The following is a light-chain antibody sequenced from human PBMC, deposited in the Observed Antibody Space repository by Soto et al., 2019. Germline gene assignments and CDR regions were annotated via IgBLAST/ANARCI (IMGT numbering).Light chain of an antibody. Sequence: QSVLTQHASVSGSPGQSITISCTGTSSDVGGFNYVSWYQQHPGKAPKLMIYDVFTRPSGVSNRFSGSKSGNTASLTISALQAEDEADYYCTSWTSTSTYVFGSGTKVTVL. V-gene: IGLV2-14*03. J-gene: IGLJ1*01. CDR1: SSDVGGFNY. CDR3: TSWTSTSTYV. CDR2: DVF.